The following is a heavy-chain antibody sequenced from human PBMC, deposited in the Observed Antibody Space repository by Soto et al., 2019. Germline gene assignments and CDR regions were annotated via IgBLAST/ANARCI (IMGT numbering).Heavy chain of an antibody. CDR2: IYHSGST. V-gene: IGHV4-30-2*01. CDR3: ARARDYDSSGYSWFDP. CDR1: GGSISSGGYS. D-gene: IGHD3-22*01. J-gene: IGHJ5*02. Sequence: SETLSLTCAVSGGSISSGGYSWSWIRQPPGKGLEWIGYIYHSGSTNYNPSLKSRVTISVDKSKNQFSLKLSSVTAADTAVYYCARARDYDSSGYSWFDPWGQGTLVTVS.